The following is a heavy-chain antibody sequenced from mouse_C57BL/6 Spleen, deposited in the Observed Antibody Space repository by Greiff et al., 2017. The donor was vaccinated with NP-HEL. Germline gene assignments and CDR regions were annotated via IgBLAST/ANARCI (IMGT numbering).Heavy chain of an antibody. CDR1: GYTFTDYN. CDR3: ARGDYYGSSYAHWYFDV. D-gene: IGHD1-1*01. Sequence: VQLQQSGPELVKPGASVKIPCKASGYTFTDYNMDWVKQSHGKSLEWIGDINPNNGGTIYNQKFKGKATLTVDKSSSTAYMELRSLTSEDTAVYYCARGDYYGSSYAHWYFDVWGTGTTVTVSS. CDR2: INPNNGGT. J-gene: IGHJ1*03. V-gene: IGHV1-18*01.